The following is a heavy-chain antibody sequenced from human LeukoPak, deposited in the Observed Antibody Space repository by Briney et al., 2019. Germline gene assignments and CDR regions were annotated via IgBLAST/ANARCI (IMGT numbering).Heavy chain of an antibody. D-gene: IGHD2-2*01. V-gene: IGHV1-8*01. Sequence: ASVKVSCKASGYTFTSCDINWVRQATGQGLEWMGWMNPNSGNTGYAQKFQGRVTMTRNTSISTAYMELSSLRSEDTAVYYCARGGVVVPAAMGNYYYYMDVWGKGTTVTISS. CDR2: MNPNSGNT. CDR1: GYTFTSCD. CDR3: ARGGVVVPAAMGNYYYYMDV. J-gene: IGHJ6*03.